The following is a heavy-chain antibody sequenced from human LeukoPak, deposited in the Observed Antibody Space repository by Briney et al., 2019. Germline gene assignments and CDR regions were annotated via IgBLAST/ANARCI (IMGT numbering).Heavy chain of an antibody. V-gene: IGHV4-39*01. Sequence: SETLSPTCTVSAGSISSSSYYWGWIRQPPGKGLEWIGGIYYSGSTYYTPSLKSRVTISVDTSKNQFSLKLSSVTPADAAVYYCARHVPGGRYYHFDYWGQGTLVTVSS. CDR2: IYYSGST. CDR3: ARHVPGGRYYHFDY. CDR1: AGSISSSSYY. J-gene: IGHJ4*02. D-gene: IGHD3-10*01.